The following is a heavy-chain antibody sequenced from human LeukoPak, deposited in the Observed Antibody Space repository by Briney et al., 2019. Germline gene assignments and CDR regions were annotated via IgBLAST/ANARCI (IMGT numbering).Heavy chain of an antibody. CDR2: IIPTFGTA. J-gene: IGHJ4*02. Sequence: GSSVKVACKASGGTFSSYAISWVRQAPGQGLEWMGGIIPTFGTANYAQKFQGRVTITTDESTSTTYMELSSLRSEDTAVYYCAKFRDSYGRNYWGQGTLVTVSS. D-gene: IGHD3-10*01. CDR3: AKFRDSYGRNY. CDR1: GGTFSSYA. V-gene: IGHV1-69*05.